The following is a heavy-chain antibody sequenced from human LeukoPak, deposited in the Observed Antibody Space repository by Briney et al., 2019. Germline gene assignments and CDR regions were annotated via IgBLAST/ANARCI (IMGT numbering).Heavy chain of an antibody. J-gene: IGHJ4*02. CDR1: GGSISSSSYY. D-gene: IGHD3-3*01. Sequence: SETLSLTCTVSGGSISSSSYYWGWIRQPPGKGLEWIGSIYYSGSTCYNPSLKSRVTISVDTSKNQFSLKLNSVTAADTAVYYCARHDVTIFGVVSATHFDYWGQGTLVTVSS. CDR2: IYYSGST. CDR3: ARHDVTIFGVVSATHFDY. V-gene: IGHV4-39*01.